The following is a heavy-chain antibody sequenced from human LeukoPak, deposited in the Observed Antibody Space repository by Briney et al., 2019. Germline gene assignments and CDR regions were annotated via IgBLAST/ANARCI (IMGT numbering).Heavy chain of an antibody. Sequence: ASVTVSCTASGYTFTGYYIHWVRRAPGQGLEGMGWINPNSGGTNYAQKFQGRVTMTRDTSISTAYMELSRMRSDDTAVYYCARDRYDYVWGSYRFLFDYWGQGTLVTVSS. CDR3: ARDRYDYVWGSYRFLFDY. V-gene: IGHV1-2*02. J-gene: IGHJ4*02. CDR1: GYTFTGYY. CDR2: INPNSGGT. D-gene: IGHD3-16*02.